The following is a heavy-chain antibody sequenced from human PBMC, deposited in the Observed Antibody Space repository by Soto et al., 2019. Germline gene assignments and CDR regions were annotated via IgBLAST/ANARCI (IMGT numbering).Heavy chain of an antibody. CDR1: AGSFSRYY. D-gene: IGHD3-10*01. CDR2: INHSGST. J-gene: IGHJ6*02. Sequence: PSQTLSLTCALYAGSFSRYYCTWIRQPPGTGPEWIGEINHSGSTNYNPSLKSRVTISVDTSKNQFSLQLSSVTAADTAVYYCARMPYGAGAKCYYYYGMGVCGRGTTV. CDR3: ARMPYGAGAKCYYYYGMGV. V-gene: IGHV4-34*01.